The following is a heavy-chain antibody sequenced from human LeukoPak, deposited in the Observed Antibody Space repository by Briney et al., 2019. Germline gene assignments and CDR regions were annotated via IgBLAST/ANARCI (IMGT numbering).Heavy chain of an antibody. D-gene: IGHD4-23*01. Sequence: GGSLRLSCAASGLTFSIYSMGWVRQAPGKGLEWVSSISSSGTPYSYASVKGRFTISRDNSKNTLYLKMNSLRAEDTAVYYCAKALYPLSTTVVTPIDYWGQGTLVTVSS. CDR3: AKALYPLSTTVVTPIDY. CDR2: ISSSGTP. J-gene: IGHJ4*02. V-gene: IGHV3-23*01. CDR1: GLTFSIYS.